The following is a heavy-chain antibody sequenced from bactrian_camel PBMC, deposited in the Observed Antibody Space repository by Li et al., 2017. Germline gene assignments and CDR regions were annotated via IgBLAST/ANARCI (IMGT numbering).Heavy chain of an antibody. CDR3: ATELGWVADINY. D-gene: IGHD5*01. CDR2: ISQDGRTT. V-gene: IGHV3S6*01. CDR1: GFTFSTYW. J-gene: IGHJ4*01. Sequence: VQLVESGGDLVQPGGSLKLTCAASGFTFSTYWITWVRQAPGKGLEWVSAISQDGRTTYYADSVKGRFTISRDNAKNTLYLQMNSLKSEDTALYYCATELGWVADINYWGQGTQVTVSS.